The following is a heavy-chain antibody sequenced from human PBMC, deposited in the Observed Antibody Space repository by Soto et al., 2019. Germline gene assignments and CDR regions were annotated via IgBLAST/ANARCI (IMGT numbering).Heavy chain of an antibody. D-gene: IGHD3-22*01. Sequence: LRLSCSASGXTFSNYAMSWVRQSPGKGLEWVSGVSSTGTSPYYAGSVQGRFTISRDNSKNMFYLQMKSLRAEDTAIYYCAKARPSGGYYYVEAFDVWGQGTMVTVSS. CDR3: AKARPSGGYYYVEAFDV. J-gene: IGHJ3*01. CDR1: GXTFSNYA. CDR2: VSSTGTSP. V-gene: IGHV3-23*01.